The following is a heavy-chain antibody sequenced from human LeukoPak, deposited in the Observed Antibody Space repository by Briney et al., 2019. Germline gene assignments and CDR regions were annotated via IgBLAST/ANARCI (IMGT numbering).Heavy chain of an antibody. J-gene: IGHJ4*02. CDR2: ISGSGGNT. CDR1: GFTFSSYA. Sequence: GGSLRLSCAASGFTFSSYAMSWVRQAPGKGLEWVSAISGSGGNTYYADSVKGRFTMSRDNSKNTPYLQMNSLRAEDTAVYFCAKTVSGSHSYQGGDYWGQGTLVTVSS. CDR3: AKTVSGSHSYQGGDY. D-gene: IGHD3-16*02. V-gene: IGHV3-23*01.